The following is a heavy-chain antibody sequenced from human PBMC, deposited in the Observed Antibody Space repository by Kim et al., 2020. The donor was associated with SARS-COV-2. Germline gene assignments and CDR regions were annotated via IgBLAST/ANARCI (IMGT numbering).Heavy chain of an antibody. CDR1: GFTFDDYA. Sequence: GGSLRLSCAASGFTFDDYAMHWVRQAPGKGLEWVSGISWNSGSIGYADSVKGRFTISRDNAKNSLYLQMNSLRAEDTALYYCSKWGGGGTGSSWGPSFDS. J-gene: IGHJ5*01. CDR2: ISWNSGSI. CDR3: SKWGGGGTGSSWGPSFDS. D-gene: IGHD3-10*01. V-gene: IGHV3-9*01.